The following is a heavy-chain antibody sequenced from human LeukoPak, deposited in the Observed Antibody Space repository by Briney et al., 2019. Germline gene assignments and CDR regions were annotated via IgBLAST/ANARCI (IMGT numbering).Heavy chain of an antibody. D-gene: IGHD3-10*01. J-gene: IGHJ4*02. Sequence: ASVKVSCKASGYTFTSYGISWVRQAPGQGLEWMGWISAYNGNTNYAQKLQGRVTMTTDTSTSTAYMELRSLRSDDTAVYYCARDESYYYGSGSYYSFDYWSQGTLVTVSS. V-gene: IGHV1-18*04. CDR2: ISAYNGNT. CDR1: GYTFTSYG. CDR3: ARDESYYYGSGSYYSFDY.